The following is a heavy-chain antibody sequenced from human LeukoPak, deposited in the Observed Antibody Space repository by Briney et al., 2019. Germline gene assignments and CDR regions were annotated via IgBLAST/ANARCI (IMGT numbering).Heavy chain of an antibody. CDR1: GGSISSSNYY. CDR2: IYYSGST. CDR3: ARASSPTDAFDI. V-gene: IGHV4-39*07. J-gene: IGHJ3*02. Sequence: SETLSLTCAVSGGSISSSNYYWGWIRQPPGKGLEWIGSIYYSGSTYYKPSLKSRVTMSVDTSKNQFSLKLSSVTAADTAVYYCARASSPTDAFDIWGQGTMVTVSS.